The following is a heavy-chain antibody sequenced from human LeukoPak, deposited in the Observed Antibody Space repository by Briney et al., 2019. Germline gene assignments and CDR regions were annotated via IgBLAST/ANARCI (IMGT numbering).Heavy chain of an antibody. CDR2: ISGNNDNP. V-gene: IGHV1-18*01. D-gene: IGHD1-26*01. Sequence: AAVRVSCKASGYTFSNFGINWVRQAPGQGLEWMGWISGNNDNPNYGQKFQGRFTVTTDSSTNTAYMELRNLRFDDTAVYYCARDGTTTDDYWGQGTLVTVSS. CDR1: GYTFSNFG. J-gene: IGHJ4*02. CDR3: ARDGTTTDDY.